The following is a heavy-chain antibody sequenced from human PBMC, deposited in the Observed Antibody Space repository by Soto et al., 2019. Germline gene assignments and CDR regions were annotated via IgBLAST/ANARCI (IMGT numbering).Heavy chain of an antibody. V-gene: IGHV4-4*02. D-gene: IGHD6-13*01. Sequence: SETLSLTCAVSGGSISSSNWWSWVRQPPGKGLEWIGEIDHSGSNNYNPSLKSRVTISVDKSKNQFSLKLSSVTAADTAVYYCARDQSIAAADYYYYGMDVWGQGTTVT. CDR3: ARDQSIAAADYYYYGMDV. CDR2: IDHSGSN. J-gene: IGHJ6*02. CDR1: GGSISSSNW.